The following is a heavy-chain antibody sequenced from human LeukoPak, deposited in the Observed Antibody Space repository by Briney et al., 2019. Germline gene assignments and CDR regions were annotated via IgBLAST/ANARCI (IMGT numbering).Heavy chain of an antibody. CDR3: ARVTPFIVGALGGAFDI. D-gene: IGHD1-26*01. CDR2: IYYSGST. V-gene: IGHV4-59*01. Sequence: PSETLSLTCTVSGGSISSYYWSWIRQPPGKGLEWIGYIYYSGSTNYNPSLTSRVTISVDTSRNQFSLTLTSVTAADPAVYYCARVTPFIVGALGGAFDIWGQGTMVTVSS. J-gene: IGHJ3*02. CDR1: GGSISSYY.